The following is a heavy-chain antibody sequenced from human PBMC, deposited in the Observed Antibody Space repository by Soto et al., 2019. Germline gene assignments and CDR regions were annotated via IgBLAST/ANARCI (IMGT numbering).Heavy chain of an antibody. D-gene: IGHD4-17*01. CDR1: GDSVSSGAYY. Sequence: QVQLQESGPGLVKPSETLSLTCTVSGDSVSSGAYYWSWIRQPPGKGLEWIGYIYHSGTTNYNPSLKSRVPISLDTSKNQFSLKLTSVTAADTAVYSGARSDYGDYRHQHWGQGTLVTVSS. J-gene: IGHJ1*01. CDR3: ARSDYGDYRHQH. CDR2: IYHSGTT. V-gene: IGHV4-61*08.